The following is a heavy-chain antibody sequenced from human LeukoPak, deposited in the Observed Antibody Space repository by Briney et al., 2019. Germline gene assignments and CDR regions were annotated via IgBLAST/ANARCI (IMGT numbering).Heavy chain of an antibody. CDR1: GGTFSSDA. J-gene: IGHJ6*03. D-gene: IGHD3-3*01. CDR3: ARSEYDFWSGYYSPPLGYYYYYYMDV. Sequence: ASVKVSCKASGGTFSSDAISWVRQAPGQGLEWMGGIIPIFGTANYAQKFQGRVTITAHDSKSKAYLELSSLSSEDTEVYYCARSEYDFWSGYYSPPLGYYYYYYMDVWGKGTTVTVSS. CDR2: IIPIFGTA. V-gene: IGHV1-69*13.